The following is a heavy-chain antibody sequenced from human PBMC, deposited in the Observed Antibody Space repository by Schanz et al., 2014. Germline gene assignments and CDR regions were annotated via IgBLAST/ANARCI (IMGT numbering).Heavy chain of an antibody. CDR3: ARGGSGSHYRLDY. CDR1: GFNFSSYS. Sequence: EVKMVESGGGLVKPGGSLRLSCAASGFNFSSYSLNWVRQVPGKGLVWVSRIKSDGSSTSYADSVKGRFTISRDNAKNTLYLQMNSLRAEDTGLYFCARGGSGSHYRLDYWGQGTLVTVSS. CDR2: IKSDGSST. D-gene: IGHD1-26*01. V-gene: IGHV3-74*02. J-gene: IGHJ4*02.